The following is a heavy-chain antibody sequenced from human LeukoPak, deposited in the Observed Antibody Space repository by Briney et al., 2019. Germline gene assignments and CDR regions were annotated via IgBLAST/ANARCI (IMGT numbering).Heavy chain of an antibody. CDR3: ARHSSGCIDY. Sequence: SETLSLTCTVSGGSISSYYWSWIRQPPGEGLEWIGYIYYSGSTNYNPSLKSRVTISVDTSKNQFSLKLSSVTAADTAVYYCARHSSGCIDYWGQGTLVTVSS. CDR2: IYYSGST. V-gene: IGHV4-59*01. J-gene: IGHJ4*02. D-gene: IGHD6-19*01. CDR1: GGSISSYY.